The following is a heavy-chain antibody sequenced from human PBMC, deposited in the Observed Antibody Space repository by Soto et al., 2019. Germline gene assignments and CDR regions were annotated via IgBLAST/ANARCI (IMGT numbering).Heavy chain of an antibody. J-gene: IGHJ4*02. CDR1: GGSISSGDYY. CDR2: IYYSGST. V-gene: IGHV4-30-4*01. D-gene: IGHD3-22*01. CDR3: ARDPAGGYYDSSGYYPFGY. Sequence: QVQLQESGPGLVKPSQTLSLTCTVSGGSISSGDYYWSWIRQPPGKGLEWIGYIYYSGSTYYNPSLKSRVTISVDTSKNQFSLKLSSVTAADTAVYYCARDPAGGYYDSSGYYPFGYWGQGTLVTVSS.